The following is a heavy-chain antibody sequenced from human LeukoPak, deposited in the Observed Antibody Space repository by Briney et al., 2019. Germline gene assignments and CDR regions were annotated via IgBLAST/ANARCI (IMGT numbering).Heavy chain of an antibody. CDR1: GFTFSSYA. D-gene: IGHD3-22*01. V-gene: IGHV3-30-3*01. CDR3: ARETMNYYDSSGYYYFDY. CDR2: ISYDGSNK. Sequence: GGSLRLSCAASGFTFSSYAMHWVRQAPGKGLEWVAVISYDGSNKYYADSAKGRFTISRDNSKNTLYLQMNSLRAEDTAVYYCARETMNYYDSSGYYYFDYWGQGTLVTVSS. J-gene: IGHJ4*02.